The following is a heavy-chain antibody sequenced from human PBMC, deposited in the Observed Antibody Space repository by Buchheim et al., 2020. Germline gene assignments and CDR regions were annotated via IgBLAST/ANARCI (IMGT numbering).Heavy chain of an antibody. CDR3: TRGQAAPSDY. CDR1: GFTFSSYS. Sequence: EVQLVESGGGLVQPGGSLRLSCAASGFTFSSYSMNWVRQAPGKGLEWVSYISSSSDSIYYAESVEGRFTISRDNSKNSLYLQMNSLRAEDTAVYYCTRGQAAPSDYWGQGAL. J-gene: IGHJ4*02. CDR2: ISSSSDSI. D-gene: IGHD2-15*01. V-gene: IGHV3-48*01.